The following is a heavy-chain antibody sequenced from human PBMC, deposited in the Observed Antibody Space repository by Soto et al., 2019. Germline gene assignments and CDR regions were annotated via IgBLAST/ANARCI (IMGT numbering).Heavy chain of an antibody. Sequence: QITSKESGPSPVKPTQTLTVTCTFSGFSLSNSGVGVAWIIDGDNDKRYSPSLKTRLTITKDTSKNQVVLTMTNMDPVDTATYYCAHCTLHDYGDYDPGTSHVVDSGGQGTLVTVSS. J-gene: IGHJ4*02. V-gene: IGHV2-5*02. CDR2: DGDNDK. CDR3: AHCTLHDYGDYDPGTSHVVDS. D-gene: IGHD4-17*01. CDR1: GFSLSNSGVG.